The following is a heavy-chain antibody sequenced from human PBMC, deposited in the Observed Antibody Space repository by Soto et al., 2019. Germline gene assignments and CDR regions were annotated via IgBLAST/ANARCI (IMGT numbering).Heavy chain of an antibody. J-gene: IGHJ6*02. Sequence: QVQLVQSGAEVKKPGSSVKVSCKAPGGTFSSYGISWVRQAPGQGLEWMGGIIPIFGTANYAQKFQGRVTITADDSTSTGYMELSSLRSEDRAVYYCARSKGGSSSLDIYYYYYYGMDVWGQGTTVTVSS. CDR3: ARSKGGSSSLDIYYYYYYGMDV. CDR2: IIPIFGTA. CDR1: GGTFSSYG. V-gene: IGHV1-69*01. D-gene: IGHD2-15*01.